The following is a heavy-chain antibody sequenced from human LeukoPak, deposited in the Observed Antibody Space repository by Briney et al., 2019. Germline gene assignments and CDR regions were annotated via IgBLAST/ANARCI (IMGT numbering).Heavy chain of an antibody. D-gene: IGHD1-26*01. J-gene: IGHJ4*02. CDR3: ARVFSSGSYDY. V-gene: IGHV1-8*03. Sequence: ASVKVSCKASGYTFTGYYMHWVRQAPGQGLEWMGWMNPNSGNTGYAQKFQGRVTITRNTSISTAYMELSSLRSEDTAVYYCARVFSSGSYDYWGQGTLVTVSS. CDR1: GYTFTGYY. CDR2: MNPNSGNT.